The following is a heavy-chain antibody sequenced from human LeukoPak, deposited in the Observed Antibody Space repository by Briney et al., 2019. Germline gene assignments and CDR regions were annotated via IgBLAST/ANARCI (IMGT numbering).Heavy chain of an antibody. CDR3: AKDYRGWLNAFDI. CDR2: ISSSSSTI. J-gene: IGHJ3*02. V-gene: IGHV3-48*02. Sequence: GGSLRLSCTASGFTFNNAWMSWVRQAPGKGLEWVSYISSSSSTIYYADSVKGRFTISRDNAKNSLYLQMNSLRDEDTAVYYCAKDYRGWLNAFDIWGQGTMVTVSS. D-gene: IGHD5-12*01. CDR1: GFTFNNAW.